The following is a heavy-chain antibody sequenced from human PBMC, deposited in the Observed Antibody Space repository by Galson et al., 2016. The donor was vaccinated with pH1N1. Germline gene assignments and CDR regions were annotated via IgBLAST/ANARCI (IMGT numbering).Heavy chain of an antibody. V-gene: IGHV3-73*01. CDR2: IRSKADSYAT. Sequence: SLRLSCAASGFTFSGSAMHWVRQASGKGLEWVGRIRSKADSYATAYAASVEGRFTISRDDSKNTAYLQMNSLKTEDTAVYYCTRPNSGSYEEFWFDPWGQETLVTVSS. CDR1: GFTFSGSA. CDR3: TRPNSGSYEEFWFDP. D-gene: IGHD1-26*01. J-gene: IGHJ5*02.